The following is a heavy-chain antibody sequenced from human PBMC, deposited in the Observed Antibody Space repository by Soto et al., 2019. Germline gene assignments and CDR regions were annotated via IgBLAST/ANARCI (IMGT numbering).Heavy chain of an antibody. CDR2: INPSGGST. Sequence: EASVKVSCKASGYTFTSYYMHWVRQAPGRGLEWMGIINPSGGSTSYAQKFQVRVTMTRDTSTSTVYMELSSLRSEDTAVYYCARVGVVRGDLDYWGQGTLVTVSS. CDR1: GYTFTSYY. CDR3: ARVGVVRGDLDY. V-gene: IGHV1-46*01. D-gene: IGHD3-10*01. J-gene: IGHJ4*02.